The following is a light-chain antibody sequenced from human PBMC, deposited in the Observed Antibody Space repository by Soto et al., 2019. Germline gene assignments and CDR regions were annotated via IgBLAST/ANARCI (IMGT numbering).Light chain of an antibody. J-gene: IGKJ5*01. Sequence: VSTQSPVILSLSPWDRPTLSCRASQSFRGLLAWYQQKPGQAPRLLIYDAYNRATGIPPRFSGSGSGTDFTLTISSLEPEDSAVYYCQQRHRWPITFGQGTRLEIK. V-gene: IGKV3-11*01. CDR3: QQRHRWPIT. CDR2: DAY. CDR1: QSFRGL.